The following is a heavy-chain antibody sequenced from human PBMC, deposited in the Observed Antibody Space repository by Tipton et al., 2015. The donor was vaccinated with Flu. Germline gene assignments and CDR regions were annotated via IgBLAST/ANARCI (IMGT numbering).Heavy chain of an antibody. CDR3: ARGEQRYYFDF. V-gene: IGHV3-53*01. Sequence: QLVQSGGGLIQPGGSMRLSCAASGFSVSSNYMSWVRQAPGKGLEGVSVIYSGGTTYYADSVKGRFTISRDNSKNTLYLQMNSLRAEDTAVYYCARGEQRYYFDFWGQGTLVTVSS. CDR1: GFSVSSNY. D-gene: IGHD1/OR15-1a*01. J-gene: IGHJ4*02. CDR2: IYSGGTT.